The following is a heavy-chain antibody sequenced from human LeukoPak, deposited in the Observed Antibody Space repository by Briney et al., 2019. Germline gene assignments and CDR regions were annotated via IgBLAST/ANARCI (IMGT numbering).Heavy chain of an antibody. CDR1: GGSISSYY. Sequence: SETLSLTCTVSGGSISSYYWSWIRQPPGKGLEWIGYIYYSGSTNYNPSLKSRVTISVDTSKNQFSLKLSSVTAADTAVYYCASLRGTLTTDLYYFDYWGQGTLVNVSS. D-gene: IGHD4-17*01. J-gene: IGHJ4*02. CDR2: IYYSGST. V-gene: IGHV4-59*08. CDR3: ASLRGTLTTDLYYFDY.